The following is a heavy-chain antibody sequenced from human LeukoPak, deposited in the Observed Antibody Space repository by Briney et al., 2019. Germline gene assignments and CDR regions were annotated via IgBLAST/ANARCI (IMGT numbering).Heavy chain of an antibody. Sequence: SQTLSLTCTVSGGPISSGDYYWSWIRQPPGKGLEWIGYIYYSGSTYYNPSLKSRITISVDTSKNQFSLKLSSVTAADTAVYYCATGGWPLNFFDYWGQGTLVTVSS. D-gene: IGHD6-19*01. CDR3: ATGGWPLNFFDY. J-gene: IGHJ4*02. CDR1: GGPISSGDYY. V-gene: IGHV4-30-4*01. CDR2: IYYSGST.